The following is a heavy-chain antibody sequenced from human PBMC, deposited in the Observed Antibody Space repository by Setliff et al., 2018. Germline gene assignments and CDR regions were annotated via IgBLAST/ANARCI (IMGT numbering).Heavy chain of an antibody. Sequence: ESGPYAGEPTQTLTLTCTFSGFSLSTSLVGVGWIRQPPGKALEWLALIYWNDEKRYSPSLKSRLTITKDTSKNQVVLTMTNMDPVDTATYYCAHIAGGGNSPRHDYWGQGTLVTVSS. J-gene: IGHJ4*02. CDR3: AHIAGGGNSPRHDY. CDR1: GFSLSTSLVG. CDR2: IYWNDEK. V-gene: IGHV2-5*01. D-gene: IGHD2-21*01.